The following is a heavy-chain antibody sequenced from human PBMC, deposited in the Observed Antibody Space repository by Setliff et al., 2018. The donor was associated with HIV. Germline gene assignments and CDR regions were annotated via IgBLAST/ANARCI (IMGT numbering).Heavy chain of an antibody. CDR1: GFTFSSYA. Sequence: GESLKISCAASGFTFSSYAMSWVRQAPGSGLEWVSGITANDGNSYYADSVEGRFTISKDISKNTLYLQMNSLRAEDTAVYYCAKDRGSDPYDPIDYWGQGTLVTVSS. D-gene: IGHD3-22*01. CDR2: ITANDGNS. CDR3: AKDRGSDPYDPIDY. J-gene: IGHJ4*02. V-gene: IGHV3-23*01.